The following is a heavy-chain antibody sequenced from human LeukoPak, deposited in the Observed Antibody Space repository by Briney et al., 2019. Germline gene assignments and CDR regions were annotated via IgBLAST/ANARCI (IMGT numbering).Heavy chain of an antibody. V-gene: IGHV3-30*02. J-gene: IGHJ5*02. CDR1: GFTFRNYG. CDR2: IRNDGSNK. Sequence: PGGSLRLSCAASGFTFRNYGMHWVRQAPGKGLEWVAFIRNDGSNKYYADSVKGRFTISRDNSKNTLYLQMNSLRAEDTAVYYCAKDYSKTSYYGSGTYYRPDWFDPWGQGTLVTVSS. D-gene: IGHD3-10*01. CDR3: AKDYSKTSYYGSGTYYRPDWFDP.